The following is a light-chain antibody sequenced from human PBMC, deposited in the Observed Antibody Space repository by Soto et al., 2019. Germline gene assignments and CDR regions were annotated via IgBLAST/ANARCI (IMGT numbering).Light chain of an antibody. CDR2: GNS. CDR1: SSNIGAGYD. Sequence: QPVLTQPPSVSGAPGQRVTISCTGSSSNIGAGYDVHWYQQLPGTAPKLLIYGNSNRPSGVPDRFSGSKSGTSASLAITGLQAEYEADYYCQSYDSSLSGPWVFGGGTKLPVL. CDR3: QSYDSSLSGPWV. J-gene: IGLJ3*02. V-gene: IGLV1-40*01.